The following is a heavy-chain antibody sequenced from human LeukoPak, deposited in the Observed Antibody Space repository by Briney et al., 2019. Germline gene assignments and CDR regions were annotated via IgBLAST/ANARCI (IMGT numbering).Heavy chain of an antibody. Sequence: PSETLSLTCAVYGGSFSGYYWSWIRQPPGKGLEWIGEINHSGSTNYNPSLKSRVTISVDTSKNQCSLKLSSVTAADTAVYYCARPIRSNYGDYPLRYWGQGTLVTVSS. CDR3: ARPIRSNYGDYPLRY. J-gene: IGHJ4*02. V-gene: IGHV4-34*01. CDR1: GGSFSGYY. D-gene: IGHD4-17*01. CDR2: INHSGST.